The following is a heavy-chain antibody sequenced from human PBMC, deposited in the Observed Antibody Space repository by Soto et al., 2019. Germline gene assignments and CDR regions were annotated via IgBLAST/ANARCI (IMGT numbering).Heavy chain of an antibody. J-gene: IGHJ6*02. CDR3: ARDHYYDSSSYYYDYYYYGMDV. CDR1: GFTFSSYA. Sequence: PGGSLRLSCAASGFTFSSYAMHWVRQAPGKGLEWVAVISYDGSNKYYADSVKGRFTISRDNSKNTLYLQMNSLRAEDTAVYYCARDHYYDSSSYYYDYYYYGMDVWGQGTTVTVSS. V-gene: IGHV3-30-3*01. CDR2: ISYDGSNK. D-gene: IGHD3-22*01.